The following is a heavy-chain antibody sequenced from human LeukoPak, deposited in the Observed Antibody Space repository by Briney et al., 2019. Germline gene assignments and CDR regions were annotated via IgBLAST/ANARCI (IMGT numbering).Heavy chain of an antibody. Sequence: ASVKVSCKPSGGTFITYAISGVPQAPGQGLEWMGRIIAIFGTANYAQKFQGGVTITADKSTGTAYMELSSMRSEDTAVYYCARDRKYLGELLSVGGFDPWGQGTLVTVSS. CDR3: ARDRKYLGELLSVGGFDP. CDR2: IIAIFGTA. CDR1: GGTFITYA. D-gene: IGHD3-16*01. V-gene: IGHV1-69*06. J-gene: IGHJ5*02.